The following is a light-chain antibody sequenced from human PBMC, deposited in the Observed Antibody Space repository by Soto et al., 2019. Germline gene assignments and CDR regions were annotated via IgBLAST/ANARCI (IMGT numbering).Light chain of an antibody. J-gene: IGLJ1*01. V-gene: IGLV1-40*01. CDR3: QSYDSSLSGYV. CDR2: GNS. Sequence: QSVLTQPPSVSGAPGQRVTISGTGSSSNIGAGCDVHWYQQLPGTAPKLLIYGNSKRPSGVPDRFSGSKSGTSASLAITGLQAADEADYYCQSYDSSLSGYVFGPGTKVTVL. CDR1: SSNIGAGCD.